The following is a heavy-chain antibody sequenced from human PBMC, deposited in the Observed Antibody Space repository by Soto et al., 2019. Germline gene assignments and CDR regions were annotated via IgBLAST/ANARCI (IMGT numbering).Heavy chain of an antibody. D-gene: IGHD3-10*01. V-gene: IGHV3-33*01. CDR1: GFTFSSYG. CDR2: IWYDGSNK. Sequence: GGSLRLSCAASGFTFSSYGMDWVRQAPGKGLEWVAVIWYDGSNKYYADSVKGRFTISRDNSKNTLYLQMNSLRAEDTAVYYCARDPHYGSGSYYIFDYWGQGTLVTVSS. CDR3: ARDPHYGSGSYYIFDY. J-gene: IGHJ4*02.